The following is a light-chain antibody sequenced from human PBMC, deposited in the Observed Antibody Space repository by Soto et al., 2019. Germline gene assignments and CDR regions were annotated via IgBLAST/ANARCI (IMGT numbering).Light chain of an antibody. J-gene: IGLJ2*01. Sequence: QSALTQPTSVSGSPGQSITISCTGNHNDIGTYDYVSWYQQHPGRAPRLLIHGVTTRPSGISDRFSASKSGLTASLTISGLQPEDEADYYCCSYAGSSTFYVVFGGGTKVTVL. CDR3: CSYAGSSTFYVV. CDR2: GVT. CDR1: HNDIGTYDY. V-gene: IGLV2-23*02.